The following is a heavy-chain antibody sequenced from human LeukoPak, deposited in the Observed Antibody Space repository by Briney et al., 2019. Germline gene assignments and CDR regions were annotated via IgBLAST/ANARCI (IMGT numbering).Heavy chain of an antibody. D-gene: IGHD2-8*01. CDR2: ISSSGNTI. Sequence: GGSLRLSGVAFGFTFIDDYMSWIRQAPGKGLEWVSYISSSGNTIYHADSVKGRFTISRDNAKNSLYLQMNSLRAEDTAVYYCARVPYCTKGICYYYYYMDVWGKGTRSPSP. CDR3: ARVPYCTKGICYYYYYMDV. V-gene: IGHV3-11*04. CDR1: GFTFIDDY. J-gene: IGHJ6*03.